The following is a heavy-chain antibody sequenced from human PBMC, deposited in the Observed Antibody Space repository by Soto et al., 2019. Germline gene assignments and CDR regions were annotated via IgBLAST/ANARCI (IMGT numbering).Heavy chain of an antibody. Sequence: GGSLRLSCAASGFTFSSYAMHWVRQAPGKGLEYVSAISSNGGSTYYANSVKGRFTISRDNSKNTLYMDMNRLRAEDTAVYYCARDQKYLRSGYSDYWGRGSLVTVSS. CDR1: GFTFSSYA. D-gene: IGHD5-12*01. V-gene: IGHV3-64*01. CDR3: ARDQKYLRSGYSDY. CDR2: ISSNGGST. J-gene: IGHJ4*02.